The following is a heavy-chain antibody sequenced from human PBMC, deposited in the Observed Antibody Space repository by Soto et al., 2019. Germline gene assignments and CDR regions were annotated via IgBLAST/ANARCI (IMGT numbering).Heavy chain of an antibody. J-gene: IGHJ5*02. V-gene: IGHV1-18*01. CDR3: ARDRVVVPGCFDP. CDR2: ISAYNGNT. D-gene: IGHD3-3*01. CDR1: GYTFGSYG. Sequence: QVQLVQSGAEVKKPGASVKVSCKASGYTFGSYGMTWVRQAPGQGLEWMGWISAYNGNTEYAQKFQGRVTLTTYTSTDTAYMELRSLRSDDTAVYYCARDRVVVPGCFDPWGQGTLVTVSS.